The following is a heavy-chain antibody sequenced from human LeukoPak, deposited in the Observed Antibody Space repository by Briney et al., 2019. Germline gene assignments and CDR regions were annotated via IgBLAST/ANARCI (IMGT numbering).Heavy chain of an antibody. CDR1: GYTFTGYY. D-gene: IGHD3-9*01. CDR2: INPNSGGT. Sequence: PGASVKVSCKASGYTFTGYYMHWVRQAPGQGLEWMGWINPNSGGTNYAQKFQGRVTMTRDTSISTAYMELSRLRSDDTAVYYCASAPAQYDILTGYYTVYYYGMDVWGQGTTVTVSS. CDR3: ASAPAQYDILTGYYTVYYYGMDV. V-gene: IGHV1-2*02. J-gene: IGHJ6*02.